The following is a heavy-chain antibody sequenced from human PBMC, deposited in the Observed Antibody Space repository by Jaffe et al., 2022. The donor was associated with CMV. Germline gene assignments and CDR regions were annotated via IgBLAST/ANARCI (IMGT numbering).Heavy chain of an antibody. D-gene: IGHD2-15*01. CDR1: SGSFSGYY. V-gene: IGHV4-34*02. J-gene: IGHJ4*02. Sequence: QVQLEQWGAGLLEPSETLSLTCAVYSGSFSGYYWTWFRQPPGKGLEWIGEINQSGSTNYNPSLKSRVVISVDASKSQFSLKLMSVTAADTAIYFCARGRIRGQDCSGGRCPFPYWGQGTLVTVSS. CDR2: INQSGST. CDR3: ARGRIRGQDCSGGRCPFPY.